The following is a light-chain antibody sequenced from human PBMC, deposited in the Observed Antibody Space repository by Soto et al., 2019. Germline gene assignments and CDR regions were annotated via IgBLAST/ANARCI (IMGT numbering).Light chain of an antibody. CDR1: QGANNY. J-gene: IGKJ1*01. V-gene: IGKV1-16*01. CDR2: AAS. Sequence: DIQLVQSPSSLSASVGDRVTITCRASQGANNYLAWFQQKPGKAPQSLIYAASTLRTGVPSRFSGSGYGTEFILTIGSQHPEDFATYYCQHYNGYPWTFGQGTTVDVK. CDR3: QHYNGYPWT.